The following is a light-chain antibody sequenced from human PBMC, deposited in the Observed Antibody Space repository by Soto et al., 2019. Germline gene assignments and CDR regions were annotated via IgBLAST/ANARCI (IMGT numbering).Light chain of an antibody. Sequence: QSALTQPASVSGSPGQSITLSCTGTFNDIGAYDFVSWFQQHPGKAPKLIIYEVTNRPSGISTRFSGSKSGNTASLTISGLQPEDEADYYCSSYNLSTTFRVFGGGTQLTVL. V-gene: IGLV2-14*03. J-gene: IGLJ3*02. CDR1: FNDIGAYDF. CDR3: SSYNLSTTFRV. CDR2: EVT.